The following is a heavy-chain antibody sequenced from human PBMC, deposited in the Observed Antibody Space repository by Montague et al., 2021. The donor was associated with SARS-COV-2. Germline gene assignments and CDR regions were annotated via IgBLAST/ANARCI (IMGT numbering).Heavy chain of an antibody. CDR1: GDSVSSNTAT. CDR2: TYYRSKWYH. D-gene: IGHD2-15*01. J-gene: IGHJ3*02. CDR3: ARTTTMMLYPENAFDI. V-gene: IGHV6-1*01. Sequence: CAISGDSVSSNTATWNWIRQSPSRGLEWLGRTYYRSKWYHDYAISLKSRITINPDTSKNQFSLQLSSVAPEDTAVFYCARTTTMMLYPENAFDIWGQGTMVTVSS.